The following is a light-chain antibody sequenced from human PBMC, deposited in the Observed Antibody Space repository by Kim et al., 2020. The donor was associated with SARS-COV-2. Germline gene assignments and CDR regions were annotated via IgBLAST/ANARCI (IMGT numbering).Light chain of an antibody. CDR1: QSRTNY. J-gene: IGKJ5*01. CDR2: AAS. Sequence: ECVGDRVTITCRPVQSRTNYLSLYQQKPGKAPNLLIYAASSLQSGVPSRFSGSGSGADFTLTISSLQPEDFATYYCQQSYTTPRTFGQGTRLEIK. CDR3: QQSYTTPRT. V-gene: IGKV1-39*01.